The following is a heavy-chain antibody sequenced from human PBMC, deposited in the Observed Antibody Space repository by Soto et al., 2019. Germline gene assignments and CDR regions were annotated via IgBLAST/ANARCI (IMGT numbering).Heavy chain of an antibody. D-gene: IGHD3-3*01. CDR2: ISSSSSTI. V-gene: IGHV3-48*02. J-gene: IGHJ6*02. CDR3: AREPPDFWSGYPYYYYGMDV. Sequence: GGSLRLSCAASGFTFSSYSMNWVRQAPGKGLEWVSYISSSSSTIYYADSVKGRFTISRDNAKNSLYLQMNSLRDEDTAVYYCAREPPDFWSGYPYYYYGMDVWGQGTTVTVSS. CDR1: GFTFSSYS.